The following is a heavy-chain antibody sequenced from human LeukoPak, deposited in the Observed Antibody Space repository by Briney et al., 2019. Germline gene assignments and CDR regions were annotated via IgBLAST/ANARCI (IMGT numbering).Heavy chain of an antibody. CDR2: ISSTSSHT. V-gene: IGHV3-11*06. CDR3: ARERNYYYDMDV. CDR1: GXTFSDYY. Sequence: PGGSLRLSCAASGXTFSDYYMSWIRQAPGKGREWVSYISSTSSHTNYAHSVKGRFTISRDNAKNSLYLQMNSLRAEDTAVYYCARERNYYYDMDVWGQGTTVTVSS. J-gene: IGHJ6*02.